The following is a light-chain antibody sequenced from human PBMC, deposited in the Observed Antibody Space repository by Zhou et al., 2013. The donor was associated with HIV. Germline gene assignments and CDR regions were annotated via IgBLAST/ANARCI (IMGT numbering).Light chain of an antibody. Sequence: VLTQSPGTLSLSPGERATLSCRTSQSVSSNYLAWYQQKPGQSPQLLIYLGSNRASGVPDRFSGSGSGTDFTLKISRVEAEDVGVYYCMQALQTPPTFGGGTKVEIK. J-gene: IGKJ4*01. V-gene: IGKV2-28*01. CDR1: QSVSSNY. CDR3: MQALQTPPT. CDR2: LGS.